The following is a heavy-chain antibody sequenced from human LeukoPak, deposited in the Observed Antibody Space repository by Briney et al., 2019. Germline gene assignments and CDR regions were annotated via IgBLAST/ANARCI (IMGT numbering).Heavy chain of an antibody. CDR3: AELGITMIGGV. Sequence: GGSLRLSCAASGFTFSNYAMRWVRQVPGKGLEWVSGISGSGDSTYYADSVKGRFTISRDNSKNTLYLQMNSLRAEDTAVYYCAELGITMIGGVWGKGTTVTISS. D-gene: IGHD3-10*02. V-gene: IGHV3-23*01. CDR2: ISGSGDST. CDR1: GFTFSNYA. J-gene: IGHJ6*04.